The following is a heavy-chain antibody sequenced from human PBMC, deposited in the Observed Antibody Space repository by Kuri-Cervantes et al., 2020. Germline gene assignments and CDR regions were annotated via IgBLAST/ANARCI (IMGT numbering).Heavy chain of an antibody. CDR3: ARSRAYSGSYYGY. CDR1: GGTFSSYA. J-gene: IGHJ4*02. CDR2: MNPNSGNT. D-gene: IGHD1-26*01. V-gene: IGHV1-8*02. Sequence: ASVKVSCQASGGTFSSYAISWVRQATGQGLEWMGWMNPNSGNTGYAQKFQGRVTMTRNTSISTAYMELSSLRSEDTAVYYCARSRAYSGSYYGYWGQGTLVTVSS.